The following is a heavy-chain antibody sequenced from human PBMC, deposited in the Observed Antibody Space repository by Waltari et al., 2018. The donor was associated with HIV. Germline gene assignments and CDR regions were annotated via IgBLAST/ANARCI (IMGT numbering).Heavy chain of an antibody. J-gene: IGHJ4*02. D-gene: IGHD6-19*01. CDR3: AGGSDWLVNVLEL. CDR1: GGGFNTNA. CDR2: ITVASGQT. Sequence: QVQFVQSGPEVKKPGASVKVSCRASGGGFNTNAIHWMRQAPGQGLEWLGCITVASGQTRYSQMLQGRLTFTRDTSESTIFMELKSLKPEDTAVYFCAGGSDWLVNVLELWGQGTLVTVSS. V-gene: IGHV1-3*01.